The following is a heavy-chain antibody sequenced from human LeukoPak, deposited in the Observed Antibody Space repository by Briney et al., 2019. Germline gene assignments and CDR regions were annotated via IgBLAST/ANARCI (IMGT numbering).Heavy chain of an antibody. Sequence: GGSLRLSCAASGFRFSDYSMNWVPQAPGKGLEWISYIGIDSGNTNYADSVKGRFTISGDKAKNSLYLQMNSLRVEDTAVYYCARDYKYAFDNWGQGTLVTVSS. V-gene: IGHV3-48*01. CDR3: ARDYKYAFDN. D-gene: IGHD2-8*01. J-gene: IGHJ4*02. CDR1: GFRFSDYS. CDR2: IGIDSGNT.